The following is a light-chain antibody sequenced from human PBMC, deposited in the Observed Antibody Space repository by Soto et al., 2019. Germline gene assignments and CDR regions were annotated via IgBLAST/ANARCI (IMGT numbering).Light chain of an antibody. J-gene: IGKJ4*01. V-gene: IGKV1D-13*01. CDR1: QGISSA. CDR3: KQFNDGLT. CDR2: DAS. Sequence: AIHLTQSPSSLSTSVGDTVTITCRASQGISSALAWYQQQPGKAPKLLIYDASSLESGVQSSFSGSGSGTDFTLIIRGLQPEDFATYYCKQFNDGLTCGGGTKVDIK.